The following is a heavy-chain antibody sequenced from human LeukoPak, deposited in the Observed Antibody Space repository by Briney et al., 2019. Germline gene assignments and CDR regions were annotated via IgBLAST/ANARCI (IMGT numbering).Heavy chain of an antibody. J-gene: IGHJ5*02. CDR1: GFTFSSYG. Sequence: GGSLRLSCAASGFTFSSYGMHWVRQAPGKGLEWEAVISYDGSNKYYADSVKGRFTISRDNSKNTLYLQMNSLRAEDTAVYYCAKDLRDYYDSSGIDPWGQRTLVTVSS. V-gene: IGHV3-30*18. D-gene: IGHD3-22*01. CDR3: AKDLRDYYDSSGIDP. CDR2: ISYDGSNK.